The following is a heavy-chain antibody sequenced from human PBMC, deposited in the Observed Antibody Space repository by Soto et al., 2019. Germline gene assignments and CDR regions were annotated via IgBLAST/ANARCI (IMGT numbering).Heavy chain of an antibody. CDR3: ARVSMKEVAAPYFDY. J-gene: IGHJ4*02. CDR2: IYYSGST. Sequence: SETLSLTCPVSGGSISSYYWSWIRQPPGKGLEWIGYIYYSGSTNYNPSLKSRVTISVDTSKNQFSLKQNFVTAADTALYYCARVSMKEVAAPYFDYWGQGTLVTGS. CDR1: GGSISSYY. V-gene: IGHV4-59*01. D-gene: IGHD6-19*01.